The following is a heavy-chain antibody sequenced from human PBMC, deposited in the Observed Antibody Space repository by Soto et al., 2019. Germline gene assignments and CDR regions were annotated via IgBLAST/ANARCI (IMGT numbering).Heavy chain of an antibody. CDR2: VYPGDSDT. J-gene: IGHJ6*02. CDR1: GYSFTSYW. V-gene: IGHV5-51*01. Sequence: GESLKISCKGSGYSFTSYWIGWVRQMPGKGLEWMGIVYPGDSDTRYSPSFQGQVTISADKSISTAYLQWSSLKASDTAMYYCARRGSIAVAGTGWNYYYYYGMDVWGQGTTVTVSS. D-gene: IGHD6-19*01. CDR3: ARRGSIAVAGTGWNYYYYYGMDV.